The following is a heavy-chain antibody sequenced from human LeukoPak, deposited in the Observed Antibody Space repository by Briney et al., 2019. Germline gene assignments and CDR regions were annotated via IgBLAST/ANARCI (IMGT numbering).Heavy chain of an antibody. CDR1: EFTFSTYA. Sequence: QSAGSLRLSCAASEFTFSTYAMSWVRQAPGKGLEWVSEISGNGGSTYYADSVKGRFTTSRDKSQNTVYLQMNRLRAEDTAVYYCAKGDTAIVPAATDYWGRGTLVTVSS. CDR3: AKGDTAIVPAATDY. D-gene: IGHD2-2*01. V-gene: IGHV3-23*01. J-gene: IGHJ4*02. CDR2: ISGNGGST.